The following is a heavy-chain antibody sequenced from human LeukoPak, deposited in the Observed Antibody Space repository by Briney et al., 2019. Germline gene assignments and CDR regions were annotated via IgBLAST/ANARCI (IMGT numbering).Heavy chain of an antibody. CDR1: GFSFSNYA. CDR3: ARDVTTMVRGVMRDYYYYMDV. J-gene: IGHJ6*03. D-gene: IGHD3-10*01. CDR2: ISGSGSST. Sequence: GGSLRLSCAASGFSFSNYAMSWVRQAPGKGLEWVSGISGSGSSTYYADSVKGRFTISRDNAKNSLYLQMNSLRAEDTAVYYCARDVTTMVRGVMRDYYYYMDVWGKGTTVTVSS. V-gene: IGHV3-23*01.